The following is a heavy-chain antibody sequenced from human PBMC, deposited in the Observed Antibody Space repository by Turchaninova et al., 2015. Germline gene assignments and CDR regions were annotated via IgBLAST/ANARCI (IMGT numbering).Heavy chain of an antibody. J-gene: IGHJ5*02. CDR2: MSRTGGSV. V-gene: IGHV3-23*01. Sequence: VHLFGFGGGLVPRGGPLNLCCGACGVPCSGPCRGGGAQATREGREWVSVMSRTGGSVNYASSGKGRFTNTKDNYMNTLDLQMNTLRAEDTAGYYCAKVPHYDCWSGSDWFDPWGQGTLVTVSS. CDR1: GVPCSGPC. D-gene: IGHD3-3*01. CDR3: AKVPHYDCWSGSDWFDP.